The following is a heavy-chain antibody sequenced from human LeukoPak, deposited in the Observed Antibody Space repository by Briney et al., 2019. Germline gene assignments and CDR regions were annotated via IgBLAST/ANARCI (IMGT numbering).Heavy chain of an antibody. D-gene: IGHD3-10*01. Sequence: PGGSLRLSCAASGFTFSSYWMSWVRQAPGKGLEWVANIKQDGSDKYYVDSVRGRFTISRDNAQNSLYLQLNSLRAEDTAVYYCAKFSVTMVRGVIIKPSFDYWGQGTLVTVSS. CDR3: AKFSVTMVRGVIIKPSFDY. CDR1: GFTFSSYW. CDR2: IKQDGSDK. J-gene: IGHJ4*02. V-gene: IGHV3-7*01.